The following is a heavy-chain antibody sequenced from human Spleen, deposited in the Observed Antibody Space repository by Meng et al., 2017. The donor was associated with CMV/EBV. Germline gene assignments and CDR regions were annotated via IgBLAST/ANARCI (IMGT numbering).Heavy chain of an antibody. CDR3: ARGWASTPYGMDV. V-gene: IGHV4-61*01. D-gene: IGHD2-2*01. CDR2: IYYSGST. J-gene: IGHJ6*02. CDR1: GGSVSSGSYY. Sequence: SETLSLTCTVSGGSVSSGSYYWSWIRQPPGKGLEWIGYIYYSGSTNYNPSLKSRVTISVDTSKNQFSLKVSSVTAADTALYYCARGWASTPYGMDVWGQGTPVTVSS.